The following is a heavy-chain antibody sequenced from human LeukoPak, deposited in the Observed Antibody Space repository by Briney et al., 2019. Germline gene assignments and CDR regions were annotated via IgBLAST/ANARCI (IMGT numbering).Heavy chain of an antibody. V-gene: IGHV4-61*09. CDR1: GDSIFNSNSY. J-gene: IGHJ4*02. D-gene: IGHD3-16*01. CDR2: VFSRGNT. CDR3: ARDRDMGGGNYFRVFYFDS. Sequence: SETLSLTCSVSGDSIFNSNSYWSWMRQPAGKGLEWIGHVFSRGNTNYNPSLKSRVTISVDMSKNQFSLILSSVTAADTAVYYCARDRDMGGGNYFRVFYFDSWGQGTLVTVSS.